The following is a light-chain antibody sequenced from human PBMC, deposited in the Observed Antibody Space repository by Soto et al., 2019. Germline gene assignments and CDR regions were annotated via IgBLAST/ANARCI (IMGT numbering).Light chain of an antibody. J-gene: IGKJ1*01. CDR1: QTISSW. CDR3: QHYHSYSEA. Sequence: DIPMTQSPSTLSGSVGDRVTITCRASQTISSWLAWYQQKPGKAPKLLIYKASTLKSGVPSRFSGSGSGTEFTLTISSLQPDDFATYYCQHYHSYSEAFGQGTQVELK. CDR2: KAS. V-gene: IGKV1-5*03.